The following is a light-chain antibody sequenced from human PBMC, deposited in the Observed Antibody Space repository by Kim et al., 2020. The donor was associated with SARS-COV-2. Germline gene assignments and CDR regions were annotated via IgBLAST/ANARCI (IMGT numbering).Light chain of an antibody. Sequence: QSALTQPASVSGSPGQSITISCTGTSSDVGYYNYVSWYQQHPGKAPKLIIYDVAKRPSGVSDRFSGSKSGNTASLTISGLQAEDEADYYCSSYTSISTVFAGGTKLTVL. J-gene: IGLJ3*02. CDR3: SSYTSISTV. V-gene: IGLV2-14*03. CDR1: SSDVGYYNY. CDR2: DVA.